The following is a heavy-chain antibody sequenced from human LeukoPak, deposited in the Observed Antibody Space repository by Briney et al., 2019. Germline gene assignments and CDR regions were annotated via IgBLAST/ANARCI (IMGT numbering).Heavy chain of an antibody. J-gene: IGHJ4*02. Sequence: GGSLRLSCAASGFTFSSYAMSWVRQAPGKGLEWVSAISGSGGSTYYADSVKGRFTISRDNSKNTLYLQMNSLRAEDTAVYYCARESSTYYDFWSGYKRGPINYWGQGTLVTVSS. CDR1: GFTFSSYA. CDR3: ARESSTYYDFWSGYKRGPINY. V-gene: IGHV3-23*01. D-gene: IGHD3-3*01. CDR2: ISGSGGST.